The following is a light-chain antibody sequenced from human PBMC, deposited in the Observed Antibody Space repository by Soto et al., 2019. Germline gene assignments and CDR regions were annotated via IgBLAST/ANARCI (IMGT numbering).Light chain of an antibody. Sequence: EIVLIQSPPTVSLSPGERATLSCRASQSVGSYLAWYQHKPGQAPRLLISDASNRATGIPDRFSGSGSGTDFTLTISSLEPEDFAVYYCQQRSNWPRTFGQGTKVDIK. CDR2: DAS. J-gene: IGKJ1*01. CDR1: QSVGSY. V-gene: IGKV3-11*01. CDR3: QQRSNWPRT.